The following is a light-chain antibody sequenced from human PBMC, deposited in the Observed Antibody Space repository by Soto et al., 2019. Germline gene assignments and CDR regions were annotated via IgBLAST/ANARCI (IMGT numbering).Light chain of an antibody. CDR1: QSVSSSY. J-gene: IGKJ5*01. Sequence: EIVLTQSPGTLSLSPGERATLSCRASQSVSSSYLAWYQQKPGQAPRLLISGASSRATGIPDRFSGSGSGTDFTLTISRLEPEDFAVYYCQQRSNWLTFGQGTRLEIK. CDR2: GAS. V-gene: IGKV3D-20*02. CDR3: QQRSNWLT.